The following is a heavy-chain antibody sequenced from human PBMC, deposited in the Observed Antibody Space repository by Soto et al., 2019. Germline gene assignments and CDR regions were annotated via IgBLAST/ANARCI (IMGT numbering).Heavy chain of an antibody. V-gene: IGHV3-48*01. CDR1: GFTLSTYA. Sequence: EVQLVESEGDLVQLGGSLRLSCTASGFTLSTYAMNWVRQAPGKGLEWVSYISGSSSTIYYADSVRGRFTISRDNAKNSLYLQMNSLRAEDTAVYYCARRQYSTSWHFDYWGQGTLVTVSS. J-gene: IGHJ4*02. CDR2: ISGSSSTI. CDR3: ARRQYSTSWHFDY. D-gene: IGHD6-13*01.